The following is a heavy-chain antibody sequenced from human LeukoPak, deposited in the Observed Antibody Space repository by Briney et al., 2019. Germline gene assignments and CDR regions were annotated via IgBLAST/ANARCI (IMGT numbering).Heavy chain of an antibody. D-gene: IGHD6-13*01. CDR2: TYYSGST. J-gene: IGHJ4*02. CDR3: ARGPYSSNYLQEYYFDP. V-gene: IGHV4-59*11. CDR1: GGSIRGHY. Sequence: SETLSLTCSVSGGSIRGHYWSWIRQPPGKGLEWIGYTYYSGSTTYNPSLKSRATISVDTSKNQFSLRLNSVTAADTAMYYCARGPYSSNYLQEYYFDPWGQGTLVTVSS.